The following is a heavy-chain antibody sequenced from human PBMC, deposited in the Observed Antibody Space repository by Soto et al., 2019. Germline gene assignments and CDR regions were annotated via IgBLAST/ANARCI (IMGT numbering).Heavy chain of an antibody. Sequence: EFLKISCKAIGYTFTNYWIGWVRRTPGKGLEWVGIIFPCDSDTRYNPSFEGQVTVSADESISTAYLQWNTLKASDTAMYYCVRPNFGALTHFDFWGQGTLVTVSS. J-gene: IGHJ4*02. CDR2: IFPCDSDT. CDR3: VRPNFGALTHFDF. CDR1: GYTFTNYW. D-gene: IGHD3-16*01. V-gene: IGHV5-51*01.